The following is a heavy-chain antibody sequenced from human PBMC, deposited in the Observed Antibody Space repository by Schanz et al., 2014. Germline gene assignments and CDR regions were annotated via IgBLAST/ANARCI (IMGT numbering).Heavy chain of an antibody. J-gene: IGHJ4*02. D-gene: IGHD6-13*01. Sequence: QVQLVQSGAEVKKPGSSVKVSCKASGGTFSSSTLTWGRQAPGQGLEWMGRIIPILDKTNYAQKFQGRVTMTADKSTSTVYMEVSGLRSEDTAVYYCARDGEAAAGCDYWGQGTLVTVSS. CDR3: ARDGEAAAGCDY. CDR2: IIPILDKT. V-gene: IGHV1-69*08. CDR1: GGTFSSST.